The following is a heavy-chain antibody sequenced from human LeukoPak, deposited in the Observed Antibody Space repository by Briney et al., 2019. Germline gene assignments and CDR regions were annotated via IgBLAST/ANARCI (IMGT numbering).Heavy chain of an antibody. CDR2: INRNGGRT. D-gene: IGHD1-26*01. Sequence: PGGSLRLSCAASGFPFSIYSMSWVRQAPGKGLEWVSDINRNGGRTGYADSVKGRFTISRDNAKKSLYLQMNSLRAEDTALYYCARGGGGRYLVYWGQGTLVTVSS. J-gene: IGHJ4*02. V-gene: IGHV3-20*04. CDR3: ARGGGGRYLVY. CDR1: GFPFSIYS.